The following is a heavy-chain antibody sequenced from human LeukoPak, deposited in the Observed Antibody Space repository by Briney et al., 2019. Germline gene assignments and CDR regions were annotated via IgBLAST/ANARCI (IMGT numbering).Heavy chain of an antibody. D-gene: IGHD3-16*01. CDR3: ARPPGEDYIDAFDI. CDR2: ISAYNGNA. V-gene: IGHV1-18*01. Sequence: ASVKVSCKASGYTFTSYGISWVRQAPGQGLEWMGWISAYNGNANYAQKLQGRVTMTTDTSTSTAYMELRSLRSDDTAVYYCARPPGEDYIDAFDIWGQGTMVTVSS. CDR1: GYTFTSYG. J-gene: IGHJ3*02.